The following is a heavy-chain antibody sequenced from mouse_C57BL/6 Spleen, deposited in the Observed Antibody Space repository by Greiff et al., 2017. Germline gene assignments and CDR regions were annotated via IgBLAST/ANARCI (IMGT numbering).Heavy chain of an antibody. D-gene: IGHD6-1*01. CDR1: GFTFTSYW. Sequence: QVQLQQPGAELVKPGASVKMSCKASGFTFTSYWITWVKQRPGQGLEWIGDIYPGSGSTNYNEKFKSKATLTVDTSSSTAYMQLSSLTSEDSAVYYCARRTLGYFDVWGTGTTVTVSS. J-gene: IGHJ1*03. CDR2: IYPGSGST. CDR3: ARRTLGYFDV. V-gene: IGHV1-55*01.